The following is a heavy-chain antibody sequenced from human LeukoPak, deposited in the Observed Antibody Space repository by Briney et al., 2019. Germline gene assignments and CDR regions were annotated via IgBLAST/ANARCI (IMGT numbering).Heavy chain of an antibody. CDR3: ARSVDTPMFKPYSFDY. CDR1: GFSFNDYS. CDR2: ISGSGSFI. J-gene: IGHJ4*02. V-gene: IGHV3-21*01. Sequence: PGGSLRLSCVTSGFSFNDYSMNWVRQAPGRGLEWVSSISGSGSFIYNPDSLKGRFTISRDNAKNSLYLQMNGLRAEDTAVYFCARSVDTPMFKPYSFDYWGQGTLVTVSS. D-gene: IGHD5-18*01.